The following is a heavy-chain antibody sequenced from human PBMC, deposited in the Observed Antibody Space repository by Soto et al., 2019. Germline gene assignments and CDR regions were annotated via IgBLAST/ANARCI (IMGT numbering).Heavy chain of an antibody. CDR3: AKDSSSSWYGGSYYYYGMDV. CDR2: ISGSGGST. Sequence: GESLKISCAASGFTFSSYAMSWVRQAPGKGLEWVSAISGSGGSTYYADSVKGRFTISRDNSKNTLYLQMNSLRAEDTAVYYCAKDSSSSWYGGSYYYYGMDVWGQGTTVTVSS. J-gene: IGHJ6*02. D-gene: IGHD6-13*01. V-gene: IGHV3-23*01. CDR1: GFTFSSYA.